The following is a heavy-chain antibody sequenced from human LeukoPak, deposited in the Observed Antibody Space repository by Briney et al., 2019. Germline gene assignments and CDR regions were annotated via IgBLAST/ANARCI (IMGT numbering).Heavy chain of an antibody. CDR1: GGSISSYY. V-gene: IGHV4-4*07. CDR2: IYTSGST. CDR3: ARQRIAVARPVGWFDP. J-gene: IGHJ5*02. Sequence: QTSETLSLTCTVSGGSISSYYWSWIRQPAGKGLEWIGRIYTSGSTNYNPSLKSRVTISVDTSKNQFSLKLSSVTAADTAVYYCARQRIAVARPVGWFDPWGQGTLVTVSS. D-gene: IGHD6-19*01.